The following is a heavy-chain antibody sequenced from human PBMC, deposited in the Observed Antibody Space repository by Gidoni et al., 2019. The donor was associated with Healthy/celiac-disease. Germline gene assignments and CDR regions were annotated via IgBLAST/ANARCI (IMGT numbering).Heavy chain of an antibody. CDR3: ARAPYSSSWYYFDY. J-gene: IGHJ4*02. CDR2: INPNSGGT. V-gene: IGHV1-2*02. CDR1: GYTFTGYY. Sequence: QVQLVQSGAEVKKPGASVKVSCKASGYTFTGYYMHWVRQARGQGLEWMGLINPNSGGTNYAQKFQGRVTMTRDTSISTAYMELSRLRSDDTAVYYCARAPYSSSWYYFDYWGQGTLVTVSS. D-gene: IGHD6-13*01.